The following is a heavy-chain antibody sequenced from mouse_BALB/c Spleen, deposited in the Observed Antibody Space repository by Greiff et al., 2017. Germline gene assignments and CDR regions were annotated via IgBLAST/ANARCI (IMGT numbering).Heavy chain of an antibody. V-gene: IGHV5-12-1*01. CDR3: ARHSLYYKAWFAY. J-gene: IGHJ3*01. CDR1: GFAFSSYD. D-gene: IGHD2-1*01. CDR2: ISSGGGST. Sequence: EVKLMESGGGLVKPGGSLKLSCAASGFAFSSYDMSWVRQTPEKRLEWVAYISSGGGSTYYPDTVKGRFTISRDNAKNTLYLQMSSLKSEDTAMYYCARHSLYYKAWFAYWGQGTLVTVSA.